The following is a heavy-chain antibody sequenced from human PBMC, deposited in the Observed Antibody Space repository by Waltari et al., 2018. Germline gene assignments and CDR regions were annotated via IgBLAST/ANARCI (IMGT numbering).Heavy chain of an antibody. Sequence: EVQLVQSGAEVKKPGESLRISCEGSGYDFSTYWITWVRQMPGKGLEWMGRIDPSDSYTNYSPSFRGHVTISVDRSISTAYIQWSGLRASDTAIYYCARTSTRDFYYMDVWGKGTTVTVSS. CDR2: IDPSDSYT. V-gene: IGHV5-10-1*01. CDR3: ARTSTRDFYYMDV. J-gene: IGHJ6*03. D-gene: IGHD1-1*01. CDR1: GYDFSTYW.